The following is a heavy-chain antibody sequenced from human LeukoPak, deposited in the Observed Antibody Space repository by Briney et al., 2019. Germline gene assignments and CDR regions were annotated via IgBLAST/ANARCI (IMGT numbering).Heavy chain of an antibody. CDR2: ISSTSSYI. D-gene: IGHD3-22*01. Sequence: GGSLRLSCVASGFNFRTFSMNWVRQVPGKGPEWVSSISSTSSYIYYGDSVRGRFTVFRDNAKNSVSLQMNSLGAEDTAVYYCAKDWGYYDSSGYYGSYYFDYWGQGTLVTVSS. V-gene: IGHV3-21*04. CDR1: GFNFRTFS. CDR3: AKDWGYYDSSGYYGSYYFDY. J-gene: IGHJ4*02.